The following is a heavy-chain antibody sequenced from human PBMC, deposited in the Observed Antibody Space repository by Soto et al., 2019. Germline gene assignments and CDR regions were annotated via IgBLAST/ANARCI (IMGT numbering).Heavy chain of an antibody. D-gene: IGHD2-2*01. CDR2: ISGSGGST. CDR3: AKDEDIVVVPAATFTN. CDR1: GFTFSSYA. V-gene: IGHV3-23*01. Sequence: GGSLRLSCAASGFTFSSYAMSWVRQAPGKGLEWVSAISGSGGSTYYADSVKGRFTISRDNSKNTLYLQMNSLRAEDTAVYYCAKDEDIVVVPAATFTNWGQGTLVTVSS. J-gene: IGHJ4*02.